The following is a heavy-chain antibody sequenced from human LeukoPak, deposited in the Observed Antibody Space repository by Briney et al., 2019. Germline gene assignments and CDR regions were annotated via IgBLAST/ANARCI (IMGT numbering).Heavy chain of an antibody. J-gene: IGHJ6*03. V-gene: IGHV1-2*02. CDR2: INPNSGGT. Sequence: ASVKVSCKASGYTFTGYYMHWVRQAPGQGLEWMGWINPNSGGTNYAQKFQGRVTMTRDMSTSTVYMELSSLRSEDTAVYYCARDSEWGYHYYYYYMDVWGKGTTVTVSS. CDR1: GYTFTGYY. CDR3: ARDSEWGYHYYYYYMDV. D-gene: IGHD5-18*01.